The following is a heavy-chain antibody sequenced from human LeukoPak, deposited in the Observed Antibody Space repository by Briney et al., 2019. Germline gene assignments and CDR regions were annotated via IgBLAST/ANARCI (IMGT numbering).Heavy chain of an antibody. CDR2: INHSGST. CDR1: GGSFSGYY. J-gene: IGHJ4*02. V-gene: IGHV4-34*01. CDR3: ARGRGDGYTPFDY. Sequence: SETLSLTCAVYGGSFSGYYWSWIRQPPGKGLEWIGEINHSGSTNYNPSLKSRVTISVDTSKNQFSLKLSSVTPEDTAVYYCARGRGDGYTPFDYWGQGTLVTVSS. D-gene: IGHD5-24*01.